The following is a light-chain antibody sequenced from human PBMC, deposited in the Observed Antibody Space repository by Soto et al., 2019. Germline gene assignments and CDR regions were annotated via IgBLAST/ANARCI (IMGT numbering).Light chain of an antibody. Sequence: QPVLTQSPSASASLGASVKLTCTLRSGHSNYAIAWHQQQSEKGPRYLMKLNSDGSHSKGEGIPDRFSGSSSGAERYLTIPSLQSEDEADYYCQTWGPGIVVFGGGTKLTVL. V-gene: IGLV4-69*01. CDR1: SGHSNYA. CDR3: QTWGPGIVV. J-gene: IGLJ2*01. CDR2: LNSDGSH.